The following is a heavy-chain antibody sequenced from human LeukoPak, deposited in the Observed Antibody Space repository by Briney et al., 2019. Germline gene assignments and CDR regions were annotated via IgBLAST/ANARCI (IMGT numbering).Heavy chain of an antibody. CDR1: GYTFTSYD. V-gene: IGHV1-8*03. Sequence: ASVKVSCKASGYTFTSYDINWVRQAAGQGLEWMGWMSPKSANTGFAQKFQGRVTITRDTSISTAYMELSSLTSEDAAVYYCARAEIWGQGTLVTVSS. CDR3: ARAEI. J-gene: IGHJ4*02. CDR2: MSPKSANT.